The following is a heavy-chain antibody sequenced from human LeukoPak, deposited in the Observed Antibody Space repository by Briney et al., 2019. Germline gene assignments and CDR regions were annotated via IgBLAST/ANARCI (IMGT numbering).Heavy chain of an antibody. CDR2: IYSGGGT. CDR3: ASRTRDYYYYGMDV. V-gene: IGHV3-66*01. Sequence: GGSLRLSCAASGFTVSNNYMTWVRQAPGKGLEWVSLIYSGGGTYYADSVKGRFTISRDKSKNTLYLQMNSLRAEDTAVHYCASRTRDYYYYGMDVWGQGTTVTVSS. J-gene: IGHJ6*02. D-gene: IGHD3-3*01. CDR1: GFTVSNNY.